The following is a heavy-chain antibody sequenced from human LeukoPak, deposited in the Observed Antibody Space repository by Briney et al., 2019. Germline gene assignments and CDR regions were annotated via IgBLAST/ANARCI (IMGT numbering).Heavy chain of an antibody. D-gene: IGHD3-9*01. CDR2: IYYSGST. J-gene: IGHJ3*02. V-gene: IGHV4-59*01. CDR1: GGSISSYY. CDR3: ARTIPYAFDI. Sequence: SETLSLTCTVSGGSISSYYWSWIRQPPGKGLEWIGYIYYSGSTNYNPSLESRVTISVDTSKNQFSLKLSSVTAADTAVYYCARTIPYAFDIWGQGTMVTVSS.